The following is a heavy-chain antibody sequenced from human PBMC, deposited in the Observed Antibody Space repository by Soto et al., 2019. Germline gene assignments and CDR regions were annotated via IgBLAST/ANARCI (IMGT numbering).Heavy chain of an antibody. V-gene: IGHV1-8*01. Sequence: GASVKVSCKASGYTFTSYDINWVRQATGQGLEWMGWMNPNSGNTGYAQKFQGRVTMTRNTSISTAYMELSSLRSEDTAVYYCARSSGYYQRDAFDIWGQGALVTVSS. CDR3: ARSSGYYQRDAFDI. D-gene: IGHD3-22*01. CDR1: GYTFTSYD. J-gene: IGHJ3*02. CDR2: MNPNSGNT.